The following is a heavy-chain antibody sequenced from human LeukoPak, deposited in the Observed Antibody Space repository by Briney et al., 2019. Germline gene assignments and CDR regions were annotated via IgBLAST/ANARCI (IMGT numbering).Heavy chain of an antibody. V-gene: IGHV4-34*01. D-gene: IGHD6-19*01. CDR2: INHSGST. CDR3: GSMYSSGWYALDV. CDR1: GGTFSGYY. J-gene: IGHJ6*02. Sequence: SETVSLTCAVYGGTFSGYYWSWIRQPPGKGLEWIGEINHSGSTNYNPSLKSRVTISVDTSKNQFSLKLSSVTAADTAVYYCGSMYSSGWYALDVWGQGTTVTVSS.